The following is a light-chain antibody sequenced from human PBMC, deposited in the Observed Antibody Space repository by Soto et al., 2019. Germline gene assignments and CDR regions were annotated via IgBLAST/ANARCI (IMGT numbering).Light chain of an antibody. CDR3: QHYNNWPPIS. CDR1: QSVSSH. J-gene: IGKJ5*01. Sequence: EIVMTQSPATLSVSPGEKTTLSCRASQSVSSHLVWYQQKPGQAPRLLIYGASTRATGVPARFSGSGSGTEFTLTITSLQSEDFAVYYCQHYNNWPPISFGQGTRLDIK. V-gene: IGKV3-15*01. CDR2: GAS.